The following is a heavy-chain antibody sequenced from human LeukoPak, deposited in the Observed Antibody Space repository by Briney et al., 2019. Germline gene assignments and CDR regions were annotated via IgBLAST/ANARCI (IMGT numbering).Heavy chain of an antibody. CDR2: LSGNGERT. D-gene: IGHD6-13*01. Sequence: PGGSLRLSCAASGFSFSNYAMSWVRQAPGKGLEWVSGLSGNGERTHYADSVKGRFTISRDNAKNSLYLQMNSLRAEDTAVYYCATRRQQLVMNYYGMDVWGQGTTVTVSS. CDR1: GFSFSNYA. CDR3: ATRRQQLVMNYYGMDV. J-gene: IGHJ6*02. V-gene: IGHV3-23*01.